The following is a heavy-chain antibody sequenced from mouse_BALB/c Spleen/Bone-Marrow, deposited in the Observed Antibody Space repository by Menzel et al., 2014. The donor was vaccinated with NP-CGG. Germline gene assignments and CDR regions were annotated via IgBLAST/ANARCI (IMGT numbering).Heavy chain of an antibody. CDR2: ISSGGHDT. J-gene: IGHJ2*01. CDR1: GFTFSAYS. CDR3: SKDGGYDYSYYFDY. Sequence: EVMLVESGGGLVKPGGSLKLSCAASGFTFSAYSMSWVRQTPEKRLEWVATISSGGHDTYYSESVKGRFTISRDNVKNTLYLQMDSLRSVDSAVYYCSKDGGYDYSYYFDYWGQGTTLTVSS. V-gene: IGHV5-6-4*01. D-gene: IGHD2-4*01.